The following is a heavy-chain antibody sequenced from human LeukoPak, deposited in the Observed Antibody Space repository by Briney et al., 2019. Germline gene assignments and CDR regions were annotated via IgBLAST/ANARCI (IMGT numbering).Heavy chain of an antibody. J-gene: IGHJ6*03. CDR3: ARDQGVVNGYYYYMDV. CDR2: IIPIFGTA. V-gene: IGHV1-69*05. CDR1: GGTFSSYA. D-gene: IGHD4-23*01. Sequence: SVKVSCTASGGTFSSYAINWVRQAPGQGLEWMGAIIPIFGTANYAQKFRGRVTITTDESTSTAHMELTSLRSEDTAVYYCARDQGVVNGYYYYMDVWGEGTTVTVSS.